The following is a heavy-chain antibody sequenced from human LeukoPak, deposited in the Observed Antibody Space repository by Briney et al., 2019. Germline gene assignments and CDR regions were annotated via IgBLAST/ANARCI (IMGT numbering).Heavy chain of an antibody. CDR1: GFNFGSYS. V-gene: IGHV3-23*01. CDR2: ISADSATT. Sequence: GGSLRLSCAASGFNFGSYSMTWVRQAPGKGLEWVSVISADSATTFYADSVKGRFTISRDNAKNTVFLQMSSLRAEDTALYYCARKSASGNYPLDYWGQGTLVTVSA. J-gene: IGHJ4*02. CDR3: ARKSASGNYPLDY. D-gene: IGHD3-10*01.